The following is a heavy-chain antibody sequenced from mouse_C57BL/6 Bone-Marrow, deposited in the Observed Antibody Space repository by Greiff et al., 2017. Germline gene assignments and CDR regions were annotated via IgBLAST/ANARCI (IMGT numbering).Heavy chain of an antibody. CDR2: IDPANGNT. CDR1: GFNIKNTY. D-gene: IGHD2-1*01. V-gene: IGHV14-3*01. Sequence: VQLQQSVAELVRPGASVKLSCTASGFNIKNTYMHWVKQRPEQGLEGIGRIDPANGNTKYAPQFQGKATITADTSSNKAYLQLSRLTSEDTAISYCAPLPPFAYWGQGTLVTVSA. CDR3: APLPPFAY. J-gene: IGHJ3*01.